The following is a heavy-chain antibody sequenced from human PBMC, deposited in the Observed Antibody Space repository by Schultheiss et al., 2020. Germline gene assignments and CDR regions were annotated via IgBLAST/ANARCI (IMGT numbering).Heavy chain of an antibody. D-gene: IGHD3-10*01. Sequence: ASVKVSCKASGYTFTNYGISWVRQAPGQGLEWMGWISAYNGNTNYAQKLQGRVTMTEDTSTDTAYMELSSLRSEDTAVYYCARAGMVRAQHYYYYGMDVWGQGTTVTGS. V-gene: IGHV1-18*01. CDR1: GYTFTNYG. CDR2: ISAYNGNT. J-gene: IGHJ6*02. CDR3: ARAGMVRAQHYYYYGMDV.